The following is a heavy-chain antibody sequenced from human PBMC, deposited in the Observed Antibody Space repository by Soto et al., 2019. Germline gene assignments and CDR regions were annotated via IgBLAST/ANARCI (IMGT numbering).Heavy chain of an antibody. CDR3: ARTIFGVVSNWFDP. CDR1: GYTFTSYG. D-gene: IGHD3-3*01. CDR2: ISAYNGNT. V-gene: IGHV1-18*01. J-gene: IGHJ5*02. Sequence: ASVKVSCKASGYTFTSYGISWVRQALGQGLGWMGWISAYNGNTNYAQKLQGRVTMTTDTSTSTAYMELRSLRSDDTAVYYCARTIFGVVSNWFDPWGQGTLVTVSS.